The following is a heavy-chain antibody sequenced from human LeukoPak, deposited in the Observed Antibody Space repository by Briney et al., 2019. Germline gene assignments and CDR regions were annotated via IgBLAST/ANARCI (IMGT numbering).Heavy chain of an antibody. J-gene: IGHJ4*02. CDR3: ARGVGSPSDYFDY. CDR1: GGSISSGGYS. V-gene: IGHV4-30-2*01. CDR2: IYHSGST. Sequence: SETLSLTCAVSGGSISSGGYSWSWIRQPPGKGLEWIGYIYHSGSTYYNPSLKSRVTISVDRSKNQFSLKLSSVTAADTAVYYCARGVGSPSDYFDYWGQGTLVTVSS. D-gene: IGHD1-26*01.